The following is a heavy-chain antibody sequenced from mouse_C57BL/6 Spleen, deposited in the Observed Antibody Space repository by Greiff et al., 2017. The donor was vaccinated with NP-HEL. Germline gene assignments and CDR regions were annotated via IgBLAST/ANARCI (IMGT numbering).Heavy chain of an antibody. CDR1: GYAFSSSW. V-gene: IGHV1-82*01. Sequence: VQLQQSGPELVKPGASVKISCKASGYAFSSSWMNWVKQRPGKGLEWIGRIYPGDGDTNYNGKFKGKATLTADKSSSTAYMQLSSLTSEDSAVYFCARWPHITTVVARDYWGQGTTLTVSS. CDR3: ARWPHITTVVARDY. J-gene: IGHJ2*01. CDR2: IYPGDGDT. D-gene: IGHD1-1*01.